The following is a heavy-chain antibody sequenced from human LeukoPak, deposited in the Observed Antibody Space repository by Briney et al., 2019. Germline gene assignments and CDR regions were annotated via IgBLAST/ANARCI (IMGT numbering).Heavy chain of an antibody. CDR3: ARYYDSSGYYILSWFDP. CDR1: GGSISSGSYY. D-gene: IGHD3-22*01. Sequence: PSQTLSLTCTVSGGSISSGSYYWSWIRQPAGKGLEWIGRIYTSGSTNYNPSLKSRVTISVDTSKNQFSLKLSSVTAADTAVYYCARYYDSSGYYILSWFDPWGQGTLVTVSS. J-gene: IGHJ5*02. CDR2: IYTSGST. V-gene: IGHV4-61*02.